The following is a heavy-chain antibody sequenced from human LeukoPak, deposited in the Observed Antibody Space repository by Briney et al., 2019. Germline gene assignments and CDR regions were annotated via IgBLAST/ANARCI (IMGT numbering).Heavy chain of an antibody. J-gene: IGHJ6*03. V-gene: IGHV1-8*01. D-gene: IGHD6-19*01. CDR2: MNPNSGNT. CDR1: VYTFTSYD. Sequence: ASVKVSCKASVYTFTSYDINWVRQATGQGLEWMGWMNPNSGNTGYAQKFQGRVTMTRNTSISTAYMELSSLRSEDTAVYYCARGSSGWFNYYYYMDVWGKGTTVTVSS. CDR3: ARGSSGWFNYYYYMDV.